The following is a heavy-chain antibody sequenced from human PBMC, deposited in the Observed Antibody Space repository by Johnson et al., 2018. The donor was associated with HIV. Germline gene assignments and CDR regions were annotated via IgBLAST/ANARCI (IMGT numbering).Heavy chain of an antibody. CDR1: GFPFSGHN. D-gene: IGHD2-2*01. CDR3: ARGYCSSTSCYAFFLPFDI. Sequence: QVQLVESGGGSVKPGGSLRLSCAASGFPFSGHNMAWIRQAPGKGLELVSYISSSGSSSYYIDSVKGRFTISRDNAKNSMYLQVNRLRVDDTAVYYCARGYCSSTSCYAFFLPFDIWGQGTMVTVSS. J-gene: IGHJ3*02. V-gene: IGHV3-11*04. CDR2: ISSSGSSS.